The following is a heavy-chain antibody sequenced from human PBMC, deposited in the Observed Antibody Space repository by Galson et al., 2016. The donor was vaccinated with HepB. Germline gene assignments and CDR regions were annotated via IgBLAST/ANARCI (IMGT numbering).Heavy chain of an antibody. CDR2: ISYDGRNE. CDR1: GFTFNKYG. Sequence: SLRLSCAASGFTFNKYGMHWVRQAPDKGLEGVAVISYDGRNEYYGDSVKGRFTISRDNSKNSVYLQINSLRAEDTAVYYRAKGWVEWLVQDHFDHWGQGTLVTVSP. V-gene: IGHV3-30*18. CDR3: AKGWVEWLVQDHFDH. J-gene: IGHJ4*02. D-gene: IGHD6-19*01.